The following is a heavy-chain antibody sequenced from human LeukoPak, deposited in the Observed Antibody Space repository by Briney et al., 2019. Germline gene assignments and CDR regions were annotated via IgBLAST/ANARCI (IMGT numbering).Heavy chain of an antibody. CDR3: ARGPRYSSSWNRSFDY. CDR2: IYYSGST. D-gene: IGHD6-13*01. V-gene: IGHV4-39*07. Sequence: PSETLSLTCTVSGGSISSSSYYWGWIRQPPGKGLEWIGSIYYSGSTYYNPSLKSRVTISVDTSKNQFSLKLSSVTAADTAVYYCARGPRYSSSWNRSFDYWGQGTLVTVSS. J-gene: IGHJ4*02. CDR1: GGSISSSSYY.